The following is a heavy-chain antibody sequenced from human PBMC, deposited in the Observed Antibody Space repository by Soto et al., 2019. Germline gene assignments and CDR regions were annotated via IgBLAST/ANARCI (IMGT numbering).Heavy chain of an antibody. CDR2: INHSGST. CDR3: ARVRGYEKYNWFDP. CDR1: GGSFSGYY. V-gene: IGHV4-34*01. J-gene: IGHJ5*02. D-gene: IGHD5-12*01. Sequence: SETLSLTCAVYGGSFSGYYWSWIRQPPGKGLEWIGEINHSGSTNYNPSIKSRVTISVDTSKNQFSLKLSSVTAADTAVYYFARVRGYEKYNWFDPWGQGTLVTVSS.